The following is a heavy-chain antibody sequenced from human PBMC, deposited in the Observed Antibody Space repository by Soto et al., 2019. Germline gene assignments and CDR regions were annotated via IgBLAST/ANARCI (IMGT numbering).Heavy chain of an antibody. J-gene: IGHJ5*02. V-gene: IGHV4-59*01. CDR1: GGSISSSY. Sequence: SETLSLTCTVSGGSISSSYWSWIRQPPGKGLEWIGYIYYSGSTNYNPSLKSRVTISVDTSKNQFSLELSSVTAADTAVYYCARQYIVVVPAAGNWIDPWGQGTLVTVSS. CDR3: ARQYIVVVPAAGNWIDP. D-gene: IGHD2-2*01. CDR2: IYYSGST.